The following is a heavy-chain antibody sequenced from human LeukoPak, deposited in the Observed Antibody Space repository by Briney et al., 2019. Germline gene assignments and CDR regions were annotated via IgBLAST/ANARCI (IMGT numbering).Heavy chain of an antibody. CDR1: GYSFTNYW. CDR3: ARRRDLYSGSYYPFDY. Sequence: GESLKISCKGSGYSFTNYWIGWVRQMPGKGLKWMGIIYPGDPDARYSPSFQGQVTISADKSISTAYLQWSSLKASDTAMYYCARRRDLYSGSYYPFDYWGQGTLVTVSS. J-gene: IGHJ4*02. CDR2: IYPGDPDA. V-gene: IGHV5-51*01. D-gene: IGHD1-26*01.